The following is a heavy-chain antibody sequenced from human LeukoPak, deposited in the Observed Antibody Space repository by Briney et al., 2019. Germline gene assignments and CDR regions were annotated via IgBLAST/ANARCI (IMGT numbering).Heavy chain of an antibody. J-gene: IGHJ4*02. CDR2: MNPNSGNT. CDR1: GYTFTSYD. V-gene: IGHV1-8*01. Sequence: ASVKVSCKASGYTFTSYDINWVRQATGQGLEWMGWMNPNSGNTGYAQKFQGRVAMTRNTSISTAYMELSSLRSEDTAVYYCVLGATIKYFDYWGQGTLVTVSS. D-gene: IGHD5-24*01. CDR3: VLGATIKYFDY.